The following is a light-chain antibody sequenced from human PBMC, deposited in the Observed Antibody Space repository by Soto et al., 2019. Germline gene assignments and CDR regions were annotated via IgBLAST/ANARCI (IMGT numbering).Light chain of an antibody. V-gene: IGLV2-23*01. CDR3: FSYAGDTTLQI. J-gene: IGLJ2*01. CDR1: SSDDGTYNL. Sequence: QSVLTQPASVSGSPGQSITISCTGTSSDDGTYNLVSWYQHHPGKAPKLMIYEGSKRPSGVSNRFSGSKSGNTASLTISGLQAEDEADYYCFSYAGDTTLQILGGGTKLTVL. CDR2: EGS.